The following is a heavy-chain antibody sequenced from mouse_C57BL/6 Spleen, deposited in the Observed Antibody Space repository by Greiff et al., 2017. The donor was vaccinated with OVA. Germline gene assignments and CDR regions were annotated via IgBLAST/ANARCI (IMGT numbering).Heavy chain of an antibody. Sequence: DVKLVESGGGLVKPGGSLKLSCAASGFTFSSYAMSWVRQTPEKRLEWVATISDGGSYTYYPDNVKGRFTISRDNAKNNLYLQMSHLKSEDTAMYYCARTGHFDYWGQGTTLTVSS. D-gene: IGHD4-1*01. J-gene: IGHJ2*01. V-gene: IGHV5-4*03. CDR2: ISDGGSYT. CDR3: ARTGHFDY. CDR1: GFTFSSYA.